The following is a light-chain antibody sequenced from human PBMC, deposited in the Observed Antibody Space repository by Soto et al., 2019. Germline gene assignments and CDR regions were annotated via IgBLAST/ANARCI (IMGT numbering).Light chain of an antibody. V-gene: IGLV2-8*01. CDR1: SSDVGDYNY. CDR3: SSYAGRNRV. J-gene: IGLJ1*01. Sequence: QSALTQPPAASGSPGQSVTISCTGTSSDVGDYNYVSWYQQHPGKAPKLIIYEVTQPPSGVPDRFSGSKSGNTASLTVSGLQAEDEADYYCSSYAGRNRVFGTGTKLTVL. CDR2: EVT.